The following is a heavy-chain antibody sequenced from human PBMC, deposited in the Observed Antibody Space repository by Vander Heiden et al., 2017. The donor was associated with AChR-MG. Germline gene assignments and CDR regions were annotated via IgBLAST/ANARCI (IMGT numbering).Heavy chain of an antibody. CDR1: GFTFSNYN. CDR2: ISSGNTYI. CDR3: ARDGVGADY. J-gene: IGHJ4*02. Sequence: VQPVASGGGLVKPGGSLKLSCVASGFTFSNYNMNWVRQAPGKGLEWFSSISSGNTYIYYADSVKGRFTISRDNAQNSLYLQMNSLTVEDTAVYYCARDGVGADYWGQGTLVAVSS. V-gene: IGHV3-21*01. D-gene: IGHD3-3*01.